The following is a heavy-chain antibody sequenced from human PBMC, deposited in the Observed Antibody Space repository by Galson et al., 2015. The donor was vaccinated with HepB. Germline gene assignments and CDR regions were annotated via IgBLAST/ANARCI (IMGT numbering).Heavy chain of an antibody. D-gene: IGHD4-17*01. CDR2: IYYSGGT. J-gene: IGHJ2*01. CDR1: GGSISISSYY. V-gene: IGHV4-39*01. CDR3: ARLPKNDYGDYVVPAGYWYFDL. Sequence: SETLSLTCTVSGGSISISSYYWGWIRQPPGKGLEWSGRIYYSGGTYYNPALKSRVTISVDTSKNQFPLKLSSVTAADTAVYYCARLPKNDYGDYVVPAGYWYFDLWGRGTLVTVSS.